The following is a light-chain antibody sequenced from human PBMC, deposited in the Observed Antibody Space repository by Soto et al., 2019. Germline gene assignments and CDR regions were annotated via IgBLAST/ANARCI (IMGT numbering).Light chain of an antibody. V-gene: IGKV3-11*01. CDR3: QQRSNWPVT. CDR2: DAS. CDR1: QSVSSY. Sequence: EIVLTQSPATLSLSPGERATLSCRASQSVSSYLAWYQQKTGQAPRLLIYDASNRATGIPARFSGSGSGTDFTLTISSLEPEEFAVYDCQQRSNWPVTFGQGTKVDIK. J-gene: IGKJ1*01.